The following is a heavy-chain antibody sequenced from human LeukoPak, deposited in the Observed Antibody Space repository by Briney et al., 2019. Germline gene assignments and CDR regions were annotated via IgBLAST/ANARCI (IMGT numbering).Heavy chain of an antibody. CDR2: IYSGGST. V-gene: IGHV3-53*05. CDR1: GFTVSSNY. CDR3: AKDRRRFGELPYFDY. J-gene: IGHJ4*02. Sequence: GGSLRLSCAASGFTVSSNYMSWVRQAPGKGLEWVSVIYSGGSTYYSDSVKGRFTISRDNSKNTLYLQMNSLRAEDTAVYYCAKDRRRFGELPYFDYWGQGTLVTVSS. D-gene: IGHD3-10*01.